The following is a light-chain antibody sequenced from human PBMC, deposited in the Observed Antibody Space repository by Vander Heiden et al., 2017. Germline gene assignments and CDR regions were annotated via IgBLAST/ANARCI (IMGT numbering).Light chain of an antibody. CDR2: SNN. Sequence: QPVLTQPPSASGTPGQRVTISCSGSSSNIGRNNVNWYQQLPGSTPKLPIYSNNQRPSGVPDRFSGSKSGTSASLAISGPQSEDEADYYCATWDDGLNHYFVFGTGTRVTVL. J-gene: IGLJ1*01. CDR1: SSNIGRNN. V-gene: IGLV1-44*01. CDR3: ATWDDGLNHYFV.